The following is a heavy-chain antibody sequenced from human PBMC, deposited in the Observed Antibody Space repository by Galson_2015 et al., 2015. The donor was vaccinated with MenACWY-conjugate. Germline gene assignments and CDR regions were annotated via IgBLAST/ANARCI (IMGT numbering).Heavy chain of an antibody. J-gene: IGHJ4*03. CDR1: GDSVSSNSAA. Sequence: CAISGDSVSSNSAAWNWTRQSPSRGLEWLGRTYYRSKWYNDYAVSVKSRISINPDTSKNQLTLHLNSVTPEDTAVYYCAGAALLRGYIFMYFFDYWGQGTMVTVSS. CDR2: TYYRSKWYN. D-gene: IGHD5-18*01. CDR3: AGAALLRGYIFMYFFDY. V-gene: IGHV6-1*01.